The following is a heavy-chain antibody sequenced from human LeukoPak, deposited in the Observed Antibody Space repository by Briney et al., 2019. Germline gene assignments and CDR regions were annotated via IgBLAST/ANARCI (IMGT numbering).Heavy chain of an antibody. V-gene: IGHV1-18*01. CDR3: ASRYYYYGMDV. Sequence: ASVKVSCKASGYTFTSYGISWVRQAPGQGLEWMGWISAYNGNTNYAQKLQGRVTMTTDTSTSTAYMELSSLRSEDTAVYYCASRYYYYGMDVWGQGTTVTVSS. CDR1: GYTFTSYG. CDR2: ISAYNGNT. J-gene: IGHJ6*02.